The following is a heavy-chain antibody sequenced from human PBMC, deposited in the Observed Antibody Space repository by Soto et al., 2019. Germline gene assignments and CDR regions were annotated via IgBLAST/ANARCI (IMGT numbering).Heavy chain of an antibody. J-gene: IGHJ3*02. CDR2: IIPIVRTA. Sequence: SVKVSCKASGGTFSSYTISWVRQAPGQGLEWMGGIIPIVRTANCAQKFQGRVTITADGSTSTAYMELRSLRSNDTAVYYCARGYDYLWGSYRNDAFDIWGQGTMVTVSS. D-gene: IGHD3-16*02. V-gene: IGHV1-69*13. CDR3: ARGYDYLWGSYRNDAFDI. CDR1: GGTFSSYT.